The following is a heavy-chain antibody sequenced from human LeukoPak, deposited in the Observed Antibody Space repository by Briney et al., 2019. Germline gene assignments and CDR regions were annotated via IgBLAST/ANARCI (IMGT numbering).Heavy chain of an antibody. Sequence: PGGSLRLSCAASGFTFSSYGMHWVRQAPGKGLEWVAVIAYDGSNKYYGDSVKGRFTISRDNSKNTLYLQMNSLRAEDTAVYYCAKEYSGYDCDYWGQGTLVTVSS. CDR3: AKEYSGYDCDY. D-gene: IGHD5-12*01. V-gene: IGHV3-30*18. J-gene: IGHJ4*02. CDR2: IAYDGSNK. CDR1: GFTFSSYG.